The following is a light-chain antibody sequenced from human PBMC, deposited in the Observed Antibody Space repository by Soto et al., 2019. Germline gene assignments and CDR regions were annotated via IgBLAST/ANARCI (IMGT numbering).Light chain of an antibody. CDR2: AAS. CDR1: QDIRSD. V-gene: IGKV1-6*01. Sequence: AIQMTRSPSSLSASLGYRFTITFRASQDIRSDLGWYQQQPGKAPKLLIYAASSLQLGVPSRFSGSRSGTDFTLTISSLQPEDFATYYCQQTSTFPRTFGQGTKVDI. J-gene: IGKJ1*01. CDR3: QQTSTFPRT.